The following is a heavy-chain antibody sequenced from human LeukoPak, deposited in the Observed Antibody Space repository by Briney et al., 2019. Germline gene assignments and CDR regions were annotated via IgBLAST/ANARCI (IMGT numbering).Heavy chain of an antibody. J-gene: IGHJ6*03. V-gene: IGHV3-73*01. Sequence: GSLRPSCAASGFPFSGSTMHWVRQASGKGLEWVGRIGSKANSYATAYAASVKGRFTISRDDSKNTAYLQIDSLKTEDTAVYYCTSNDLWSGSYYMDVWGKGTTVTVSS. CDR2: IGSKANSYAT. CDR1: GFPFSGST. D-gene: IGHD3-3*01. CDR3: TSNDLWSGSYYMDV.